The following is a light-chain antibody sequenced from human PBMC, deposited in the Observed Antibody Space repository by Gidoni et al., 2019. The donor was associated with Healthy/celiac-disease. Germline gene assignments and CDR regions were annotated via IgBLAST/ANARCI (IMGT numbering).Light chain of an antibody. CDR3: QQYGSSPWT. Sequence: EIVLTQSPGTLSLSPGERATLSCRASQSVSSSYVAWYQQKPGQAPRLLIYGASSTATGIPDRFSGSGSATYFPLTISRLAPEDFAVYYCQQYGSSPWTFGQGTKVEIK. CDR1: QSVSSSY. CDR2: GAS. V-gene: IGKV3-20*01. J-gene: IGKJ1*01.